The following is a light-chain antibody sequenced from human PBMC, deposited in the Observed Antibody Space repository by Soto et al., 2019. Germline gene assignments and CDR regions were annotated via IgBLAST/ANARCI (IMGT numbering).Light chain of an antibody. J-gene: IGKJ3*01. CDR3: QQYYIYPPA. V-gene: IGKV1-5*03. CDR2: RAS. Sequence: DIPMTQSPSTLSASVGDRVTITCRASHSIRSYLAWYQQITGKAPKLLIHRASYLESGVPSRFSGSGSETDFTLAIGSLQPEDSATYFCQQYYIYPPAFGPGTKVQIK. CDR1: HSIRSY.